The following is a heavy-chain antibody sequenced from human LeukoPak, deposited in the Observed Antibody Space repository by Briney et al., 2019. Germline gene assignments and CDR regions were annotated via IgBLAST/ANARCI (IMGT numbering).Heavy chain of an antibody. CDR2: ITSNGGRT. CDR3: ARGAASGGYDY. CDR1: GFIFSDYD. D-gene: IGHD3-10*01. Sequence: GGSLRLSCAASGFIFSDYDVHWVRQAPGKGLEFVSAITSNGGRTFYANSVKGRFTISRDNSKNALYLQMDSLRADDIAVYYCARGAASGGYDYWGQGALVTVSS. J-gene: IGHJ4*02. V-gene: IGHV3-64*01.